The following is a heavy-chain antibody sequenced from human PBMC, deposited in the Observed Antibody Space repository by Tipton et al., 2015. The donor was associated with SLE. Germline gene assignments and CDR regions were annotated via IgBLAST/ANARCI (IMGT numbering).Heavy chain of an antibody. Sequence: RSLRLSCAASGFTFDDYAMHWVRQAPGKGLEWVAYITWNSGIIGYADSVRGRFTISRDNAKNTLFLQMNSLRVDDTAFYYCARGQNSGYGLAWFDPWGQGTLVTVSS. CDR1: GFTFDDYA. D-gene: IGHD5-12*01. CDR3: ARGQNSGYGLAWFDP. V-gene: IGHV3-9*01. CDR2: ITWNSGII. J-gene: IGHJ5*02.